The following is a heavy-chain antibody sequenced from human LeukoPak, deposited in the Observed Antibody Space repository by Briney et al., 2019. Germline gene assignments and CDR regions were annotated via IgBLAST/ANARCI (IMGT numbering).Heavy chain of an antibody. V-gene: IGHV1-2*02. CDR1: GYTFTGYY. Sequence: ASVKVSCKASGYTFTGYYMHWVRQAPGQGLEWMGWINLKSGGTNSAEKFQVRVTMTRDTSVSTAYMELSRLRSDDTAVYYCARRVRDSGYDMGYYYYYYMDVWGKGTTVTVSS. D-gene: IGHD5-12*01. CDR2: INLKSGGT. CDR3: ARRVRDSGYDMGYYYYYYMDV. J-gene: IGHJ6*03.